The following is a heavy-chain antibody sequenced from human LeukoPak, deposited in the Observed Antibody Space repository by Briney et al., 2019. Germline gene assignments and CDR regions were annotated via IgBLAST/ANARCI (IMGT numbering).Heavy chain of an antibody. V-gene: IGHV3-74*01. CDR3: ARRMATRYYSGMDF. CDR1: GFTFSSYW. Sequence: GGSLRLSCAASGFTFSSYWMHWVRQAPGKGLVWVSRINSDGSSTTYADSVKGRFTISRDGAKNTVYLQMNSLRAEDTAVYYCARRMATRYYSGMDFWGQGTTVTVSS. J-gene: IGHJ6*02. CDR2: INSDGSST. D-gene: IGHD5-24*01.